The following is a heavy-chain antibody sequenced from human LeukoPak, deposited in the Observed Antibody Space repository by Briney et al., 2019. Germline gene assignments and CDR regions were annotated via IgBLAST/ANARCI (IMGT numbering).Heavy chain of an antibody. CDR3: ARPRHTAMVIGFDY. J-gene: IGHJ4*02. V-gene: IGHV1-69*05. D-gene: IGHD5-18*01. Sequence: SVKVSXKASGGTFRSYAISWVRQAPGQGLEWMGGIIPIFGTANYAQKFQGRVTITTDESTSTAYMELSSLRSEDTAVYYCARPRHTAMVIGFDYWGQGTLVTVSS. CDR1: GGTFRSYA. CDR2: IIPIFGTA.